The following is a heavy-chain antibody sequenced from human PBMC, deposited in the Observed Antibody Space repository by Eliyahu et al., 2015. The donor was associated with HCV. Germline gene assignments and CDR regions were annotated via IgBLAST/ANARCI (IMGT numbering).Heavy chain of an antibody. CDR1: GGTFSSYA. CDR2: IIPIFGTA. CDR3: ARGKVDFWSGSNYYYYMDV. V-gene: IGHV1-69*01. J-gene: IGHJ6*03. D-gene: IGHD3-3*01. Sequence: EVKKPGSSVKVSCKTSGGTFSSYAISWVRQAPGQGLEWMGGIIPIFGTANYAQKFQGRVTITADESTSTAYMELSSLRSEDTAVYYCARGKVDFWSGSNYYYYMDVWGKGTTVTVSS.